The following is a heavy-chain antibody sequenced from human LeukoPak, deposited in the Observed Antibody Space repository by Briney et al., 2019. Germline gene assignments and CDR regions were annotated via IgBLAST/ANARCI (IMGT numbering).Heavy chain of an antibody. V-gene: IGHV3-7*01. Sequence: PGGSLRLSCAASGFTFSSYWMSWVRQAPGKGLEWVANINQDGSEKYYVDSVKGRFTISRDNAKNSLYLQMNSLRAEDTAVYYCARASASYSAYDDNWGQGTLVTVSS. D-gene: IGHD5-12*01. CDR1: GFTFSSYW. CDR2: INQDGSEK. J-gene: IGHJ4*02. CDR3: ARASASYSAYDDN.